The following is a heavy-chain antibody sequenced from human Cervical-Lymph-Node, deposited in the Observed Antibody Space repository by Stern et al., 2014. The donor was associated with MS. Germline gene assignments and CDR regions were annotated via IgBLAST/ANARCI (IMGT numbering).Heavy chain of an antibody. CDR1: GGTFSSYA. Sequence: VQLVQSGAEVKKPGSSVKVSCKASGGTFSSYAISWVRQAPGQGLEWLGGIIPIFGTAISAQKFQDRVTITADESTSSAYMELSSLRSEDTAVYYCARVTSPSSGWYMAYSYVMDVWGQGTTVTVSS. V-gene: IGHV1-69*01. CDR2: IIPIFGTA. CDR3: ARVTSPSSGWYMAYSYVMDV. D-gene: IGHD6-19*01. J-gene: IGHJ6*02.